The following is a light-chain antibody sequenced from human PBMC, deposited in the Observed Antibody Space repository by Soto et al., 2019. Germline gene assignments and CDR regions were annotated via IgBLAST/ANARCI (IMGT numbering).Light chain of an antibody. V-gene: IGKV1-39*01. Sequence: DIQMTQSPSSLSASVGDRVTITCRASQSISSYLNWYQQKPGKAPKLLIYAASSLQSGVPSRFSGSGSGTDFTLTISSLQPEDCATYYCQQSYSTPIRFGQRTRRAIK. J-gene: IGKJ5*01. CDR3: QQSYSTPIR. CDR2: AAS. CDR1: QSISSY.